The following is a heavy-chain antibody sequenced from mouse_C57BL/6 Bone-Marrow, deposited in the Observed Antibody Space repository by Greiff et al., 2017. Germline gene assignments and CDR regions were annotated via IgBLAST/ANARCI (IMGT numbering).Heavy chain of an antibody. V-gene: IGHV1-74*01. J-gene: IGHJ1*03. Sequence: QVQLQQPGAELVKPGASVKVSCKASGYTFTSYWMHWVKQRPGQGLEWIGRIHPSDSDTNYNQKFKGKATLTVEQSSSTAYVQLSGLTSEDSTVYYSARGDYLNRYFDVWGTGTTVTASS. CDR2: IHPSDSDT. D-gene: IGHD1-1*01. CDR1: GYTFTSYW. CDR3: ARGDYLNRYFDV.